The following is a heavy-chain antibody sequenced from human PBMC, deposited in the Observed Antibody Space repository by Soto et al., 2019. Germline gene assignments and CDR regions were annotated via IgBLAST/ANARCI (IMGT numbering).Heavy chain of an antibody. CDR1: GIRFSSNG. V-gene: IGHV3-33*01. J-gene: IGHJ4*02. D-gene: IGHD2-8*02. Sequence: QLQVVESGGGVFQPGSSPRLSCVTSGIRFSSNGMHWLRQAPGKGLEWVTGIDFDGRNSYYADSVKGRFTISRDDSRSTLYLHMNSLRAEDTALYYCARELNFWSLELDHRGQGTLVTVSS. CDR3: ARELNFWSLELDH. CDR2: IDFDGRNS.